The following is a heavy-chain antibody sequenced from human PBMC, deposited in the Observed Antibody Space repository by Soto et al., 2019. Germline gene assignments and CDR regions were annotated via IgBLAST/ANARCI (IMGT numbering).Heavy chain of an antibody. Sequence: EVQLVESGGGLVQPGGSLRLSCTASGFTCSNYWMSWVRQAPGEGLEWVANMNQDGSERYYVDSVKGRFTISRDNAKNPLYLQVSSLRAEDTAIYYGTRDRSGTMLFWCQGTLVTVSS. J-gene: IGHJ4*02. CDR3: TRDRSGTMLF. CDR2: MNQDGSER. V-gene: IGHV3-7*01. D-gene: IGHD1-7*01. CDR1: GFTCSNYW.